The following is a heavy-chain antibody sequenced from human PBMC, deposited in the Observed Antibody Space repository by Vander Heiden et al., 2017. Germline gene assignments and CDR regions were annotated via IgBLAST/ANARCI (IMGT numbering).Heavy chain of an antibody. CDR3: AKDPYSYGYDIVTYFDC. CDR1: GFTLSRYA. CDR2: ISGTGNTA. V-gene: IGHV3-23*01. D-gene: IGHD5-12*01. Sequence: EVKLLESGGGLVQPGGSLRLSCGGSGFTLSRYAMSWVRQTPAKRLEWVAAISGTGNTANYADSVKGRFTISRDNSKNMLFLDMNSLRAEDTGVYFCAKDPYSYGYDIVTYFDCWGQGTQVTVSS. J-gene: IGHJ4*02.